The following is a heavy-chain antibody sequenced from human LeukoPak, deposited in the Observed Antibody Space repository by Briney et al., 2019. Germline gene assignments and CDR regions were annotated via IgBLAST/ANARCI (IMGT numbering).Heavy chain of an antibody. D-gene: IGHD1-26*01. V-gene: IGHV4-39*01. J-gene: IGHJ4*02. CDR2: IYYSGST. Sequence: PSETLSLTCTVSGGSISSGTYYWGWVRQPPGKGLEWIGSIYYSGSTPYNPSLKSRVTISVDTSKNQFSLKLDSVTAADTAVYYCARNASDSGTSYFDYWGQGTLVTVSS. CDR1: GGSISSGTYY. CDR3: ARNASDSGTSYFDY.